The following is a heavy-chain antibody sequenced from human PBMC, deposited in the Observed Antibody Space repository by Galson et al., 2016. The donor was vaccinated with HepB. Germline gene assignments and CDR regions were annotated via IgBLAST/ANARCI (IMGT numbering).Heavy chain of an antibody. CDR3: ARLNGGRAYRRDENKWLDP. Sequence: LSLTCSVSGGSISSSNYYWGWIRQPPGKGLEWIGSIYYTGTTYYNPYLQSRVIIPVDTSKNQFSLKLNPVTAADTAVYYCARLNGGRAYRRDENKWLDPWGQGTLVTVSS. D-gene: IGHD5-24*01. CDR2: IYYTGTT. CDR1: GGSISSSNYY. J-gene: IGHJ5*02. V-gene: IGHV4-39*01.